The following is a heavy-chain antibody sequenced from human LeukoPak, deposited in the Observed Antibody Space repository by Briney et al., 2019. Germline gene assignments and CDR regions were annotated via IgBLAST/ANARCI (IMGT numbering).Heavy chain of an antibody. CDR3: ATADKWEPLGY. D-gene: IGHD1-26*01. J-gene: IGHJ4*02. V-gene: IGHV1-24*01. Sequence: ASVKVSCKVSGNSLRDTSIHWVRQAPGQWLEWMGGFEPEDGEPIFAQTFQGRLSMTEDTSTDTAHMELSSLTVEDTAVYYCATADKWEPLGYWGQGTLVTVSS. CDR2: FEPEDGEP. CDR1: GNSLRDTS.